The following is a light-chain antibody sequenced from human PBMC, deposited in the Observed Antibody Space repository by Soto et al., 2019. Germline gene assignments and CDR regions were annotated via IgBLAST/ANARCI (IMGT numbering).Light chain of an antibody. CDR3: CSYGGSFPYV. Sequence: QSALTQPASVSGSPGQSITISCTGTSSDVGSYNLVSWYQQHPGKAPKLMIYEGSKRPSGVSNRFSGSKSGNTASLTISGLQAEDEADFYCCSYGGSFPYVFGIGTKVTVL. CDR1: SSDVGSYNL. V-gene: IGLV2-23*01. J-gene: IGLJ1*01. CDR2: EGS.